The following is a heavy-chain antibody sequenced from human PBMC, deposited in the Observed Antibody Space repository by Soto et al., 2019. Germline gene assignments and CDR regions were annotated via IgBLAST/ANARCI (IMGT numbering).Heavy chain of an antibody. Sequence: SETLSLTCTVSGGSISSYYWSWIRQPPGKGLEWIGYIYYSGSTNYNPSLKSRVTISVDTSKNQFSLKLSSVTAADTAVYYCAGAGQSDYYYYYMDVWGKGTTVTVSS. V-gene: IGHV4-59*01. CDR1: GGSISSYY. CDR2: IYYSGST. CDR3: AGAGQSDYYYYYMDV. J-gene: IGHJ6*03.